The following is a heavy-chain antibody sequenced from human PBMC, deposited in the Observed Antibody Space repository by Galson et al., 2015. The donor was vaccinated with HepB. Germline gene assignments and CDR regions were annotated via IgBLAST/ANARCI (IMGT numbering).Heavy chain of an antibody. V-gene: IGHV3-33*01. CDR1: GFTFSNCA. CDR2: LWQDGTSE. CDR3: VRDGDPYKWNFDY. Sequence: SLRLSCAASGFTFSNCAMHWVRLAPGKGLELVAILWQDGTSERYADSVKGRFTISRDNSKNTLYLQMNGLRAEDTAVYYCVRDGDPYKWNFDYWGLGTLVTVSS. D-gene: IGHD1-20*01. J-gene: IGHJ4*02.